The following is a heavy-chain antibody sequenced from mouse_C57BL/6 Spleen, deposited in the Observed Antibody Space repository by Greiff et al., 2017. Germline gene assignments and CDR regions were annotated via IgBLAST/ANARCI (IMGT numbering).Heavy chain of an antibody. J-gene: IGHJ4*01. D-gene: IGHD1-1*01. CDR3: ASYGSRPYAMDY. Sequence: EVQLVESGPELVKPGASVKMSCKASGYTFTDYNMHWVKQSHGKSLEWIGYINPNNGGTSYNQKFKGKATLTVNKSSSTAYMELRSLTSEDSAVYYCASYGSRPYAMDYWGQGTSVTVSS. CDR2: INPNNGGT. V-gene: IGHV1-22*01. CDR1: GYTFTDYN.